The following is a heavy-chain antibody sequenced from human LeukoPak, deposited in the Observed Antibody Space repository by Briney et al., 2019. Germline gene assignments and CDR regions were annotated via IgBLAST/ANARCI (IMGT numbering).Heavy chain of an antibody. Sequence: SQTLSLTCTVSGGSISSGGYYWSWIRQHSGKGLEWIGYIYYSGSTYYNPSLKSRVTISVDTSKNQFSLKLSSVTAADTAVYYCARGRISGSYHGAFDIWGQGTMVTVSS. D-gene: IGHD1-26*01. CDR1: GGSISSGGYY. CDR3: ARGRISGSYHGAFDI. J-gene: IGHJ3*02. CDR2: IYYSGST. V-gene: IGHV4-31*03.